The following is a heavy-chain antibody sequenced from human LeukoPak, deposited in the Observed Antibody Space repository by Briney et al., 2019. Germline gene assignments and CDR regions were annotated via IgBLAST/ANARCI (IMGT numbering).Heavy chain of an antibody. Sequence: PAETLSLTCTVSGGSISSYYWSWIRQPPGKGLELVGYIYYNGSTNYNPSLMSRVTISVDTSKNQFSLKLSSVTAADTAVYYCARGRSLQAPIPDAFDIWGQGTMVTVSS. V-gene: IGHV4-59*01. CDR1: GGSISSYY. J-gene: IGHJ3*02. D-gene: IGHD2-15*01. CDR3: ARGRSLQAPIPDAFDI. CDR2: IYYNGST.